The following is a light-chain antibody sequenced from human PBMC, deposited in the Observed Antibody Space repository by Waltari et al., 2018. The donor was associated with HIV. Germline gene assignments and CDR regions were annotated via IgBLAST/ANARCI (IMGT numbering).Light chain of an antibody. Sequence: QIILTQSPSASASPGASVKLTCTLSSEHSNFAIAWLQQQPEKGPRYLMKLNSDGSHTKGDGSPDRFSASSSGAERYLSISSLHSDDEADYYCQTWGMGIVVFGGGTKLTVL. CDR1: SEHSNFA. V-gene: IGLV4-69*01. CDR2: LNSDGSH. CDR3: QTWGMGIVV. J-gene: IGLJ3*02.